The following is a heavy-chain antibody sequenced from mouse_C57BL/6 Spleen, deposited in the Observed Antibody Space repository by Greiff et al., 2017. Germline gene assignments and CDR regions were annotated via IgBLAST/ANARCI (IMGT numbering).Heavy chain of an antibody. CDR1: GYTFTEYT. V-gene: IGHV1-62-2*01. CDR2: FYPGSGSI. CDR3: ERREGGGYWYFDV. Sequence: VKLVESGAELVKPGASVKLSCTASGYTFTEYTIHWVKQRSGQGLEWSGWFYPGSGSIKYNEKFKDKATLTADKSSSTVYMELSSLTSEDSAVYFWERREGGGYWYFDVWGTGTTVTVSS. J-gene: IGHJ1*03.